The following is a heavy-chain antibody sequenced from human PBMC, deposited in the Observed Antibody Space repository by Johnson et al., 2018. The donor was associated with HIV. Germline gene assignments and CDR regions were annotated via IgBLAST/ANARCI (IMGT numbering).Heavy chain of an antibody. Sequence: VQLVESGGVVVQPGGSLRLSCAASGFTFDDYTMHWVRQAPGKGLEWVSLISWDGGSTYYADSVKGRFTISRDNSKNTVYLQMNSLRAEDTAVYYCAKRVHSYGYAGAFDIWGQGTMVTVSS. CDR2: ISWDGGST. D-gene: IGHD5-18*01. J-gene: IGHJ3*02. CDR3: AKRVHSYGYAGAFDI. V-gene: IGHV3-43*01. CDR1: GFTFDDYT.